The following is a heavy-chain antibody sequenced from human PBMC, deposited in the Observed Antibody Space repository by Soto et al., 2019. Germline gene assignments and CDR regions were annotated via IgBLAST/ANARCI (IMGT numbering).Heavy chain of an antibody. D-gene: IGHD2-21*01. CDR3: ARDGRVVDTGMDV. Sequence: QVQLVESGGXVVQPGRSLXLSCAASGFTFSSYAMHWVRQAPGKXLEWVAVISYDGSNKYYADSVKGRFTITRDNSKNTLYLQMNSLRAEVTTVYYCARDGRVVDTGMDVWGQGTTVTVS. J-gene: IGHJ6*02. V-gene: IGHV3-30-3*01. CDR2: ISYDGSNK. CDR1: GFTFSSYA.